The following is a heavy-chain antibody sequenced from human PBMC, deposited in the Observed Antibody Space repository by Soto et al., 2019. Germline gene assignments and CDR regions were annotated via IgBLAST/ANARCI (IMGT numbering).Heavy chain of an antibody. J-gene: IGHJ4*02. CDR3: ARGLVTSGYYYLFDH. V-gene: IGHV3-11*06. Sequence: PGGSLRLSCEASGFTFSDYYISWIRQAPGKGLEWLSYISTGSGHRNYADSVKGRFTISRDNAKNSLYLQMNSLRDDDTAVYYCARGLVTSGYYYLFDHWGQGTLVTVSS. CDR2: ISTGSGHR. CDR1: GFTFSDYY. D-gene: IGHD3-22*01.